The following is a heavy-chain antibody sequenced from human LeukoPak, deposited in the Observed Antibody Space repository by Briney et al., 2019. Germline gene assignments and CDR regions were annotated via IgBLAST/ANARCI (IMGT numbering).Heavy chain of an antibody. CDR1: GGTFSSYA. Sequence: ASVKVSCKASGGTFSSYAISWVRQAPGQGLEWMGGIIPIFGTANYAQKFQGRATITADESTSTAYMELSSLRSEDTAVYYCARVILSAAAGLLFDYWGQGTLVTVSS. CDR3: ARVILSAAAGLLFDY. D-gene: IGHD6-13*01. J-gene: IGHJ4*02. V-gene: IGHV1-69*13. CDR2: IIPIFGTA.